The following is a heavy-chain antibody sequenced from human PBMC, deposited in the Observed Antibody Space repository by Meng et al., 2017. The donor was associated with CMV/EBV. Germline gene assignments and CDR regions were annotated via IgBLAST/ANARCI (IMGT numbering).Heavy chain of an antibody. CDR3: ARDYSNYEGYYYYYGMDV. D-gene: IGHD4-11*01. CDR1: GYTFTGYY. CDR2: INPNSGGT. V-gene: IGHV1-2*02. Sequence: SVTVSCKASGYTFTGYYMYWVRQAPGQGLEWMGWINPNSGGTNYAQKFQGRVTMTRDTSISTAYMELSRLRSDDTAVYYCARDYSNYEGYYYYYGMDVWGQGTTVTVSS. J-gene: IGHJ6*02.